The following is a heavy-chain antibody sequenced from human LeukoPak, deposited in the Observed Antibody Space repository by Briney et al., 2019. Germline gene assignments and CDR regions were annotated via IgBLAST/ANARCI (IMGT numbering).Heavy chain of an antibody. J-gene: IGHJ4*02. V-gene: IGHV6-1*01. CDR1: GDSVSSNDAA. D-gene: IGHD5-18*01. CDR3: ARVLDTPNAYYFDY. CDR2: TYYRSKWYN. Sequence: SQTLPLTCAISGDSVSSNDAAWNWIRQSPSRGLEWLGRTYYRSKWYNDYAVSVKSRITINPDTSRNQFSLQLNSVTPEDTAVYYCARVLDTPNAYYFDYWGQGTLVTVSS.